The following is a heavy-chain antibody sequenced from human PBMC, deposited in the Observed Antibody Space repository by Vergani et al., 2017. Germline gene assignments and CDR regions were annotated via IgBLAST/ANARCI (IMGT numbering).Heavy chain of an antibody. D-gene: IGHD4-11*01. CDR3: ARVNTETIVHLYYYDYMDV. V-gene: IGHV4-34*01. J-gene: IGHJ6*03. Sequence: QVQLQQWGGGLLKPSETLSLTCVVNGGSFTSYHWTWIRQSPGEGLEWVGDIDHTGRPDDNPSLKSRLTMSVDKSRNPFNLTLNSVTASDTAIYFCARVNTETIVHLYYYDYMDVWGQGTAVTVS. CDR1: GGSFTSYH. CDR2: IDHTGRP.